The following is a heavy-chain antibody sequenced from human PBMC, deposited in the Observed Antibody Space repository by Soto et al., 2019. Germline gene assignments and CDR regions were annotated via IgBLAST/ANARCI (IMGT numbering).Heavy chain of an antibody. CDR3: ARLKSTVIYHYYYMDV. CDR1: GFTFSDYY. CDR2: ISSSGSTI. Sequence: PGGSLRLSCAASGFTFSDYYMSWIRQAPGKGLEWVSYISSSGSTIYYADSVKGRFTISRDNAKNSLYLQMNSLRAEDTAVYYCARLKSTVIYHYYYMDVWGKGTTVTVSS. J-gene: IGHJ6*03. D-gene: IGHD4-17*01. V-gene: IGHV3-11*01.